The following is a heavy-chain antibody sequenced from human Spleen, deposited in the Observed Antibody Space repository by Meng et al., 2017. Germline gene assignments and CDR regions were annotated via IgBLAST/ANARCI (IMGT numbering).Heavy chain of an antibody. V-gene: IGHV1-2*06. CDR3: ARDEDISAAGKLFGDY. D-gene: IGHD6-13*01. Sequence: QVQLGQSGAEVKTPGASVKVSCKASGYTFPDYWLHWVRRAPGQGLEWMGRINPKSGDTHYAQRFQGRVTMTGDTSISTAYMELSGLRSDDTAMYYCARDEDISAAGKLFGDYWGQGTLVTVSS. CDR2: INPKSGDT. CDR1: GYTFPDYW. J-gene: IGHJ4*02.